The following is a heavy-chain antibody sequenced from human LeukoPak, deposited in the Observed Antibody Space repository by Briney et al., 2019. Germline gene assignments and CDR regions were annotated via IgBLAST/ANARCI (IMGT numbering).Heavy chain of an antibody. CDR3: ARGARSAYCSSTSCHYYYYMDV. CDR1: GYSISSGYY. D-gene: IGHD2-2*01. CDR2: IYHSGST. Sequence: SETLSLTCAVSGYSISSGYYRGWIRPPPGKGLEWIGSIYHSGSTYYNPSLKSRVTISVDTSKNQFSLKLSSVTAADTAVYYCARGARSAYCSSTSCHYYYYMDVWGKGTTVTVSS. J-gene: IGHJ6*03. V-gene: IGHV4-38-2*01.